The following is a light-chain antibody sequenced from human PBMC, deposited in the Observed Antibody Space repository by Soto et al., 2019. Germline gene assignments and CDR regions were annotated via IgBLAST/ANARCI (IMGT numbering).Light chain of an antibody. V-gene: IGKV3-20*01. CDR1: QSVSSSY. CDR3: QQYNDWPRT. J-gene: IGKJ1*01. Sequence: EIVLTQSPGTLSLSPGERATLSCRASQSVSSSYLAWYQQKPGQAPRLLIYGASSRANGVPARFSGSGSGTDFTLTISSLQSEDFAIYYCQQYNDWPRTFGQGTKVDI. CDR2: GAS.